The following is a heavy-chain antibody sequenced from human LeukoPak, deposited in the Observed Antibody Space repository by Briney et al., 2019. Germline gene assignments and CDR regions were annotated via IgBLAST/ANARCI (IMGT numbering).Heavy chain of an antibody. D-gene: IGHD3-22*01. CDR2: INPSGGGT. V-gene: IGHV1-46*01. CDR1: GYTFTNYY. J-gene: IGHJ4*02. CDR3: ARPGHSSGSYYPDY. Sequence: GASVKVSCKASGYTFTNYYIHWVRQAPGQGLEWMGIINPSGGGTSYAQKFQGRVTMTRDTSTSTVHMELSSLRSEDAAVYYCARPGHSSGSYYPDYWGQGTLVTVSS.